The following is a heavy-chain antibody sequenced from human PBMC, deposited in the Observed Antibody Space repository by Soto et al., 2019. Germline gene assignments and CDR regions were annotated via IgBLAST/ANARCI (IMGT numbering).Heavy chain of an antibody. D-gene: IGHD3-22*01. V-gene: IGHV4-30-2*01. J-gene: IGHJ5*02. CDR2: IYHSGST. Sequence: SEILSLTCAVFVGSISIGGYSWSWIRQPPGKGLEWIGYIYHSGSTYYNPSLKSRVTISVDRSKNQFSLKLSSVTAADTAVYYCARATQYYDSSGYYNWFDPWGQGTLVTVSS. CDR3: ARATQYYDSSGYYNWFDP. CDR1: VGSISIGGYS.